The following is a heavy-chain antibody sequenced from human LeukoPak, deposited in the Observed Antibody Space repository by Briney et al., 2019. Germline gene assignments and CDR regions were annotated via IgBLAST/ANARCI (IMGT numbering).Heavy chain of an antibody. D-gene: IGHD4-17*01. CDR1: GFTFSSYA. V-gene: IGHV3-30-3*01. J-gene: IGHJ4*02. CDR3: ARETGSAVGSTDFDY. Sequence: GRSLRLSCAASGFTFSSYAMHWVRQAPGKGLEWAAVISYDESNKYYADSVKGRFTISRDNSKNTMYLQMNGLRTEDTAVYYCARETGSAVGSTDFDYWGQGTLVTVSS. CDR2: ISYDESNK.